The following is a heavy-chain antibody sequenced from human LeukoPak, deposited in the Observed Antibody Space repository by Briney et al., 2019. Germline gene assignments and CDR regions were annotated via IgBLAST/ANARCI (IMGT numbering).Heavy chain of an antibody. Sequence: SETLSLTCAVYGGSFSGYYWSWIRQPPGKGLEWIGEINHSGSTNYNPSLKSRVTISVDTSKNQFSLKLSSVTAADTAVYYCARGGNIVVVPAAILGLMYGMDVWGQGTTVTVSS. V-gene: IGHV4-34*01. CDR1: GGSFSGYY. D-gene: IGHD2-2*01. CDR3: ARGGNIVVVPAAILGLMYGMDV. CDR2: INHSGST. J-gene: IGHJ6*02.